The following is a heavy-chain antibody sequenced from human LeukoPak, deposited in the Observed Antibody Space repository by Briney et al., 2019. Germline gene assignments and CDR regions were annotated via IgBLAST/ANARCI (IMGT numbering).Heavy chain of an antibody. V-gene: IGHV4-34*01. Sequence: PSETLSLTCAVYGGSFSGYYWSWIRQPPGKGLEWIGEINHSGSTNYNPSLKSRVTISVDTSKNQFSLKLSSATAADTAAYYCARTQQQLSLDYWGQGTLVTVSS. J-gene: IGHJ4*02. CDR3: ARTQQQLSLDY. D-gene: IGHD6-13*01. CDR2: INHSGST. CDR1: GGSFSGYY.